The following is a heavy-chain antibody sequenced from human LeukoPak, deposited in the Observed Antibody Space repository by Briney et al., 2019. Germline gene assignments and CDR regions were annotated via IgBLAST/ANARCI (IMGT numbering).Heavy chain of an antibody. J-gene: IGHJ4*02. CDR1: GDSMSNIY. CDR2: IYYSGTT. V-gene: IGHV4-59*01. CDR3: ARIGSGNSGCQDY. D-gene: IGHD2/OR15-2a*01. Sequence: SETLSLTCSVSGDSMSNIYWSWIRQPPGNRLKWIGYIYYSGTTNYNPTLNSRVTISVDTSKTEFSLKINSVTAADTAVYYCARIGSGNSGCQDYWGQGTLVTVSS.